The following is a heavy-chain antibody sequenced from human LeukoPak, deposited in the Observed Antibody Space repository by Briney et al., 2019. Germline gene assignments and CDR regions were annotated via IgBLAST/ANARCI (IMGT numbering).Heavy chain of an antibody. CDR2: EKDGSEQ. Sequence: SGGSLRLSCVASGFSFSDHWMNWFRQAPGKGLEWVAIEKDGSEQYYVDSMKGRLTISRDNAKNSVYLQIHNLRAEDTAVYYCARDLGWLQSDYWGQGTLVTVSS. J-gene: IGHJ4*02. CDR1: GFSFSDHW. V-gene: IGHV3-7*01. CDR3: ARDLGWLQSDY. D-gene: IGHD5-24*01.